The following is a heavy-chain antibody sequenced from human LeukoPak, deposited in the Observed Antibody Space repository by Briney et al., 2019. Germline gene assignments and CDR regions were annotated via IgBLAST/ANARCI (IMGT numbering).Heavy chain of an antibody. CDR1: GITLSNYG. V-gene: IGHV3-23*01. D-gene: IGHD3-22*01. CDR2: ISGSGGNT. Sequence: GSLRLSCAVSGITLSNYGMSWVRQAPGKGLEWVSGISGSGGNTYYADSVKGRFTISRDNSKNTLYLQKNSLRAEDTGVYFCAKRGVVIRVILVGFHKEAYYFDSWGEGALVTVSS. J-gene: IGHJ4*02. CDR3: AKRGVVIRVILVGFHKEAYYFDS.